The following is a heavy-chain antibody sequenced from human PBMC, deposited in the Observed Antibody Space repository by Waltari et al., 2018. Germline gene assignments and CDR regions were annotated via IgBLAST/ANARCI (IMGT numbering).Heavy chain of an antibody. V-gene: IGHV4-34*01. J-gene: IGHJ5*01. CDR2: VNHSGGA. CDR3: ATQSVLTSFGSAHPTWFDS. Sequence: QVQLHQWGAGLLKPSETLSLTCGVSGGSFSSYYWTWIRHSPGKALEWIGEVNHSGGAYYNPSLSGRLTISVDTSKRQFSLKLTSVTAADTAVYYCATQSVLTSFGSAHPTWFDSWGQGTPVTVSS. D-gene: IGHD3-9*01. CDR1: GGSFSSYY.